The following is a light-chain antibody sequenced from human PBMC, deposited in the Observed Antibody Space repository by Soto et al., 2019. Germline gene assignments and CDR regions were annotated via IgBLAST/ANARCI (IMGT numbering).Light chain of an antibody. Sequence: QSVLTQPPSASGSPGRSVTISCTGTSSEIGAYNYVSWYQQYPGKAPKLIIYEVSQRPSGVPDRFSGSKSGNTASLTVSGLQLEDEADYYCSSFTGSDNPFGGGTQLTVL. V-gene: IGLV2-8*01. J-gene: IGLJ2*01. CDR1: SSEIGAYNY. CDR3: SSFTGSDNP. CDR2: EVS.